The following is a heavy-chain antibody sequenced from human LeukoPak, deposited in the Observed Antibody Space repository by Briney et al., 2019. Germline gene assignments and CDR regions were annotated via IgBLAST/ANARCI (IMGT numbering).Heavy chain of an antibody. D-gene: IGHD3-10*01. CDR1: GFTVSSNY. CDR2: IYSGGST. CDR3: ARGGGSGSYYTEFDP. J-gene: IGHJ5*02. Sequence: GGSLRLSCAASGFTVSSNYTSWVRQAPGKGLEWVSLIYSGGSTYYADSVKGRFTMSRDDSKNTLYLQMNSLRAGDTAVYYCARGGGSGSYYTEFDPWGQGTLVTVSS. V-gene: IGHV3-53*01.